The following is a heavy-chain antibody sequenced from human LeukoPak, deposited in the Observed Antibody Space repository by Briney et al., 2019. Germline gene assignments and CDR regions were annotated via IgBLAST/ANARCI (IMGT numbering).Heavy chain of an antibody. CDR1: GFTFSSCV. D-gene: IGHD6-6*01. Sequence: PGGSLRLSCAASGFTFSSCVMHWVRQAPGKGLEWVAATWSDGNNKYYADSVKGRFTISGDNSKNTLYLQMNSLRAEDTAVYYCARDSVDSSSSFPQPSDYWGQGTLVTVSS. V-gene: IGHV3-33*01. CDR3: ARDSVDSSSSFPQPSDY. J-gene: IGHJ4*02. CDR2: TWSDGNNK.